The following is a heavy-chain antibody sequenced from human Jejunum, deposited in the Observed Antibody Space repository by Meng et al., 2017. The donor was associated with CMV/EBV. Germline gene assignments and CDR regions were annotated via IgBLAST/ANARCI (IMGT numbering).Heavy chain of an antibody. CDR1: FNFTNYG. V-gene: IGHV3-30*02. D-gene: IGHD3-3*01. J-gene: IGHJ4*02. Sequence: FNFTNYGMHWVRQAPGKGLEWVAYIRYDGSNQYYADSVKGRFTISRDNFRGALFLQMNSLSPEDTAVYYCAKTFTLFGVAPKYYFDYWGQGTLVTVSS. CDR3: AKTFTLFGVAPKYYFDY. CDR2: IRYDGSNQ.